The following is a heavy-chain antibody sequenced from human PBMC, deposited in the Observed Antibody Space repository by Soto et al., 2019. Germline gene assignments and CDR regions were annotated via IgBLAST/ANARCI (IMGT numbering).Heavy chain of an antibody. CDR1: GYTFTSYG. V-gene: IGHV1-18*01. CDR2: ISAYNGNT. J-gene: IGHJ6*03. D-gene: IGHD3-10*01. CDR3: AGGGGITMVRGVIIKDYYSMDV. Sequence: QVQLVQSGAEVKKPGASVKVSCKASGYTFTSYGISWVRQAPGQGLEWMGWISAYNGNTNYAQKLQGRVTMTTDTPTSTVYMELRSLRSYDTAVYYCAGGGGITMVRGVIIKDYYSMDVWGKGTTVTVSS.